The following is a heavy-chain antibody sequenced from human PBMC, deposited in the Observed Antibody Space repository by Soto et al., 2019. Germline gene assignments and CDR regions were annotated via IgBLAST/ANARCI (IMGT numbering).Heavy chain of an antibody. Sequence: EVQLVESGGGLVKPGGSLRLSCAASGFTFSNAWMSWVRQAPGKGLEWVGRIKSKTDGGTTDYAAPVKGRFTISRDDSKNTLYLHMNSMKTEDTAVYYCTTESHTTVRKARYYYMDVWGKGTTVTVSS. CDR2: IKSKTDGGTT. D-gene: IGHD4-17*01. V-gene: IGHV3-15*01. CDR1: GFTFSNAW. J-gene: IGHJ6*03. CDR3: TTESHTTVRKARYYYMDV.